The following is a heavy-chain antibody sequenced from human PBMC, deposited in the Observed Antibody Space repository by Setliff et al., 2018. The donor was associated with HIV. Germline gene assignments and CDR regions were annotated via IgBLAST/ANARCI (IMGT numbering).Heavy chain of an antibody. CDR1: GGSISSYY. CDR3: ARGGWYEYYFDY. D-gene: IGHD6-19*01. V-gene: IGHV4-4*08. CDR2: IYTSGST. Sequence: SETLSLTCTVSGGSISSYYWSWIRQPPGKGLEWIGYIYTSGSTNYNPSLKSRVTISVDTSKNQFSLKLSSVTAADTAVYYCARGGWYEYYFDYWGQGTLVTVSS. J-gene: IGHJ4*02.